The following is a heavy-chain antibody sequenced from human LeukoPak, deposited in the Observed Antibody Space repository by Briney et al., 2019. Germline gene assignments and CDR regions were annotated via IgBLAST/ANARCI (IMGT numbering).Heavy chain of an antibody. Sequence: ASVKVSCKASGYTFTSYYMHWVRQAPGQGLEWMGIINPSGGSTSYAQKFQGRVTMTRDTSTSTVYMELSSLRSEDTAVYYCAKARGDGYSYGYYFDYWGQGTLVTVSS. V-gene: IGHV1-46*01. CDR2: INPSGGST. J-gene: IGHJ4*02. D-gene: IGHD5-18*01. CDR1: GYTFTSYY. CDR3: AKARGDGYSYGYYFDY.